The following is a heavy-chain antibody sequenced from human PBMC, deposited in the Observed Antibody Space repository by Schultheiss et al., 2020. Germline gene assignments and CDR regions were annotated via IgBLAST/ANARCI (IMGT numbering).Heavy chain of an antibody. D-gene: IGHD2-15*01. CDR1: GDSISTYY. Sequence: SQTLSLTCTVSGDSISTYYWSWVRQPPGKGLEWIGRIYNSGTTYYNPSLKSRVTISVDTSKNQFSLKLSSVTAADTAVYYCARDAGVASRRSFDYWGQGTLVTVSS. CDR2: IYNSGTT. CDR3: ARDAGVASRRSFDY. V-gene: IGHV4-4*08. J-gene: IGHJ4*02.